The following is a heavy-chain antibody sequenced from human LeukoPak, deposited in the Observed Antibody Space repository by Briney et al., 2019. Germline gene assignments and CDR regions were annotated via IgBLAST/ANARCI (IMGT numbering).Heavy chain of an antibody. D-gene: IGHD3-22*01. CDR2: IYYSGST. CDR1: GGSISSYY. Sequence: PSETLSLTCTVSGGSISSYYWSWIRRPPGKGLEWIGYIYYSGSTDYNPSLKSRLTMSIDTSKNQFSLRLSSVTAADTAVYYCARVGDSSGYSVFDSWGQGTLVTVSS. V-gene: IGHV4-59*01. J-gene: IGHJ4*02. CDR3: ARVGDSSGYSVFDS.